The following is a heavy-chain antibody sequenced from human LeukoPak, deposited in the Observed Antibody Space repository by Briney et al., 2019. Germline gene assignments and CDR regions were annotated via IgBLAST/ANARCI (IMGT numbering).Heavy chain of an antibody. V-gene: IGHV6-1*01. CDR3: ARWVHDDRYFDY. CDR2: TYYRSKWFN. CDR1: GGSISSYY. J-gene: IGHJ4*02. D-gene: IGHD1-1*01. Sequence: SETLSLTCTVSGGSISSYYWSWIRQSPSRGLEWLGRTYYRSKWFNDYAVSVNGRITINPDTSRNQFSLQLNSVTPEDTAVYYCARWVHDDRYFDYWGQGTLVTVSS.